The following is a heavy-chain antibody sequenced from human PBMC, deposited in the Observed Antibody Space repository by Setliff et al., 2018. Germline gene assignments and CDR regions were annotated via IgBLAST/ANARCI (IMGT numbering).Heavy chain of an antibody. J-gene: IGHJ4*02. D-gene: IGHD2-21*02. Sequence: LSLTCTVSGGSISSYYWSWIRQPPGKGLEWVSYISGGADKAYYADSVRGRFTISRDNSKNILYLQMNSLRPEDTAVYYCARFAKCGGHCWNDYWGQGTRVTVSS. CDR2: ISGGADKA. CDR1: GGSISSYY. CDR3: ARFAKCGGHCWNDY. V-gene: IGHV3-11*01.